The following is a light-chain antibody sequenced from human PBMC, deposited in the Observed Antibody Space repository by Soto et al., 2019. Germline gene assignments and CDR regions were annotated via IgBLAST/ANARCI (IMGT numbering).Light chain of an antibody. CDR1: SSDVGSYNL. Sequence: QSALTQPASVSGSPGQSITISCTGTSSDVGSYNLVSWYQQYPGKAPKLMIYEGTNRPSGVSNRFSGSKSGNTASLTISGLQAEDEAHYYCSSYAGRVVFGGETQLTVL. CDR2: EGT. J-gene: IGLJ2*01. V-gene: IGLV2-23*01. CDR3: SSYAGRVV.